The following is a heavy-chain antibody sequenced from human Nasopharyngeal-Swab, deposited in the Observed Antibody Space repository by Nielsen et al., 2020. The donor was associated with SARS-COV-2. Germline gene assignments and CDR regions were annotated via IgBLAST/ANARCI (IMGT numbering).Heavy chain of an antibody. CDR1: GGSISSGNYY. CDR3: AIGSSTSLVVGDAFDI. V-gene: IGHV4-61*02. Sequence: LRLSCTVSGGSISSGNYYWSWIRQPAGKGLEWIGRIYTSGSTNYNPSLKSRVTISVDTSKNQFSLKLSSVTAADTAVYYCAIGSSTSLVVGDAFDIWGQGTMVTVSS. J-gene: IGHJ3*02. D-gene: IGHD2-2*01. CDR2: IYTSGST.